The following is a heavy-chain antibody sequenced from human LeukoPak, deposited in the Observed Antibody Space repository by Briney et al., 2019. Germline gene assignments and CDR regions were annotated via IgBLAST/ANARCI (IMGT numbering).Heavy chain of an antibody. CDR2: IWYDGSNK. CDR3: ARGTDIVVVPAANFDY. J-gene: IGHJ4*02. V-gene: IGHV3-33*01. CDR1: GFTFSSYG. D-gene: IGHD2-2*01. Sequence: QLGGSLRLSCAASGFTFSSYGMHWVRQAPGKGLEWGAVIWYDGSNKYYADSVKGRFTISRDNSKNTLYLQMNSLRAEDTAVYYCARGTDIVVVPAANFDYWGQGTLVTVSS.